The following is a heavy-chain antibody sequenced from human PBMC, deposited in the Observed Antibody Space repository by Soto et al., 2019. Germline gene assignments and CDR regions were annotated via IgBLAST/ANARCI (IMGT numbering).Heavy chain of an antibody. D-gene: IGHD4-17*01. V-gene: IGHV1-69*01. Sequence: QVQLVQSGAEVKKPGSSVKVSCKASGGTFSSYAISWVRQAPGQGLEWMGGIIPIFGTANYAQKFQGRVTITADESTGTAYMELSSLRSDDTAVYYCARAGPYGSTLDAFDIWGQGTMVTVSS. CDR1: GGTFSSYA. J-gene: IGHJ3*02. CDR2: IIPIFGTA. CDR3: ARAGPYGSTLDAFDI.